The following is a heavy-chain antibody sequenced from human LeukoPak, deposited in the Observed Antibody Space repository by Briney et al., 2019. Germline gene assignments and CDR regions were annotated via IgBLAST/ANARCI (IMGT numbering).Heavy chain of an antibody. CDR1: GFTFSSSA. Sequence: GGSLRLSCAASGFTFSSSAMHWVRQAPGKGLEWVAVISYDESNEHYADSVKGRFTISRDNSKNTLYLQMNSLRAEDTAVYYCARGTDTKPFWSGYWVDVWGQGTTVTVSS. V-gene: IGHV3-30*03. D-gene: IGHD3-3*01. CDR3: ARGTDTKPFWSGYWVDV. CDR2: ISYDESNE. J-gene: IGHJ6*02.